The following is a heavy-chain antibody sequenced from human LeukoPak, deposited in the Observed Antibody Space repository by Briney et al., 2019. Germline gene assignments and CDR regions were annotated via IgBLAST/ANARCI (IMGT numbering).Heavy chain of an antibody. Sequence: TGGSLRLSCAASGFTLSPYAMNWVRQAPGKGLEWIAFISDSGHTKYNADSVKGRFTISRDNAKNSVFLQMNSLRDEDTAVYYYARKELEGSWFDPWGQGTLVTVTS. J-gene: IGHJ5*02. CDR1: GFTLSPYA. CDR2: ISDSGHTK. CDR3: ARKELEGSWFDP. V-gene: IGHV3-48*02. D-gene: IGHD3-3*01.